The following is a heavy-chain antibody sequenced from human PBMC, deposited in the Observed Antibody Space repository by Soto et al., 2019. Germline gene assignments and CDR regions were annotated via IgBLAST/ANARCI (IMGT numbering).Heavy chain of an antibody. CDR1: GGTFSSYA. D-gene: IGHD2-15*01. CDR2: IIPIFGTA. J-gene: IGHJ5*02. Sequence: SVKVSCKASGGTFSSYAISWVRQAPGQGLEWMGGIIPIFGTANYAQKFQGRVTITADESTSTAYMELSSLRSEDTAVYYCARRPAAVNWFDPWGQGTLVTVSS. CDR3: ARRPAAVNWFDP. V-gene: IGHV1-69*13.